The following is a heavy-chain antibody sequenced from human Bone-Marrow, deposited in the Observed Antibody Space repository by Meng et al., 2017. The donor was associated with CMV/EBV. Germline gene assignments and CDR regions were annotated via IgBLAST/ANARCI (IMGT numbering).Heavy chain of an antibody. CDR2: ISSNGGST. Sequence: GESLKISCAASGFTFSSYAMHWVRQAPGKGLEYVSAISSNGGSTYYADSVKGRFTISRDNSKNTLYLQMGSLRAEDMAVYYCARDSRDGYNYQFYYFDYWGQGTLVTVSS. CDR1: GFTFSSYA. V-gene: IGHV3-64*02. D-gene: IGHD5-24*01. J-gene: IGHJ4*02. CDR3: ARDSRDGYNYQFYYFDY.